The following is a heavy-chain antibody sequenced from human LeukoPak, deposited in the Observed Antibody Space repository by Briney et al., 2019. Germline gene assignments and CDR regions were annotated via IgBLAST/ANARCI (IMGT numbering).Heavy chain of an antibody. V-gene: IGHV3-23*01. J-gene: IGHJ4*02. Sequence: GGSLRLSCAASGFTFSTYDMSLVRQAPGKGLEWVSGIRGNAGGTYSADSVKGRFTISRDNSNNTLYLQMNTLRAEDTAVYDCASVTTQIDYWGQGTLVTVSS. CDR1: GFTFSTYD. CDR2: IRGNAGGT. CDR3: ASVTTQIDY. D-gene: IGHD4-17*01.